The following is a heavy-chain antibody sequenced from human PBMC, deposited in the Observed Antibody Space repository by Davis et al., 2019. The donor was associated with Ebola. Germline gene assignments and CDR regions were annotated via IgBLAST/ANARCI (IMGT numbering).Heavy chain of an antibody. CDR3: ARHLGELSYPFDY. Sequence: GGSLRLSCAASGFTFSSYAMHWIRQAPGKGLEWVSYISSSGSTIYYADSVKGRFTISRDNAKNSLYLQMNSLRAEDTAVYYCARHLGELSYPFDYWGQGTLVTVSS. CDR1: GFTFSSYA. J-gene: IGHJ4*02. CDR2: ISSSGSTI. V-gene: IGHV3-48*04. D-gene: IGHD3-16*02.